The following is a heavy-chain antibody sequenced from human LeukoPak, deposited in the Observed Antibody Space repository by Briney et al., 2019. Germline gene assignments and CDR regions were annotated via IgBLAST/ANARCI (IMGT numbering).Heavy chain of an antibody. Sequence: GGSLRLSCAASGFIFNNYAIHWVRQPPGKGLEWVAVISYDGSNTHYADSVKGRFTISRDNSKKTLYLQMNSLTPEDTAVYYCARDFRANTHVAFDIRGQGTMVTVSS. CDR2: ISYDGSNT. J-gene: IGHJ3*02. V-gene: IGHV3-30*04. CDR1: GFIFNNYA. D-gene: IGHD3-10*01. CDR3: ARDFRANTHVAFDI.